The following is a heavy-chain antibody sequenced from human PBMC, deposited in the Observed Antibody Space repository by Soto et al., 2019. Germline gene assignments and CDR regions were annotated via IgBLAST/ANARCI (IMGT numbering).Heavy chain of an antibody. CDR2: IIPIFGTA. Sequence: GASVKVSCKASGGTFSSYAISWVRQAPGQGLEWMGGIIPIFGTANYAQKFQGRVTITADKSTSTAYMELSSLRSEDTAVYYCASALQRQLGRGRDGMDVWGQGTTVTVSS. D-gene: IGHD6-6*01. J-gene: IGHJ6*02. CDR3: ASALQRQLGRGRDGMDV. V-gene: IGHV1-69*06. CDR1: GGTFSSYA.